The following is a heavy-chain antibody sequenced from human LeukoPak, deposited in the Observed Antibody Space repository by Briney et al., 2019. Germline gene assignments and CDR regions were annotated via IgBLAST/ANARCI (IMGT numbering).Heavy chain of an antibody. J-gene: IGHJ4*02. CDR2: INPNSNST. D-gene: IGHD3-22*01. CDR1: GYTFIDYY. Sequence: ASVKVSCKASGYTFIDYYIHWVRQAPGQGLEWMGWINPNSNSTNYAQKFQGRVTLTWDTSISTVYMEQSTMRSDDTAVYYCARDTAPYYLDGSGYYLDYWGQGTLVTVSS. CDR3: ARDTAPYYLDGSGYYLDY. V-gene: IGHV1-2*02.